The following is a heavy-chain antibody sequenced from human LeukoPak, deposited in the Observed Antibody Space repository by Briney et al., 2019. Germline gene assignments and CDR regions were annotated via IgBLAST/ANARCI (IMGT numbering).Heavy chain of an antibody. Sequence: SETLSLTCTVSGGSISSYYWSWIRQPPGKGLEWIGYIYYSGSTNYNPSLKSRVTISVDTSKNQFSLKSSSVTAADTAVYYCARNDILTGYCFDYWGQGTLVTVSS. V-gene: IGHV4-59*08. CDR3: ARNDILTGYCFDY. CDR1: GGSISSYY. D-gene: IGHD3-9*01. CDR2: IYYSGST. J-gene: IGHJ4*02.